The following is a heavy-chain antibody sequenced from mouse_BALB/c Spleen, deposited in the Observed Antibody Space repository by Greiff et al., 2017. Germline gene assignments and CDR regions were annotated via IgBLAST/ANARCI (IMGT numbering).Heavy chain of an antibody. J-gene: IGHJ4*01. Sequence: EVKLVESGGGLVKPGGSLKLSCAASGFTFSSYAMSWVRQTPEKRLEWVATISSGGSYTYYPDSVKGRFTISRDNAKNTLYLQMSSLRSEDTAMYYCARDPYYYGSSYYAMDYWGQGTSVTVSS. CDR1: GFTFSSYA. CDR2: ISSGGSYT. V-gene: IGHV5-9-3*01. D-gene: IGHD1-1*01. CDR3: ARDPYYYGSSYYAMDY.